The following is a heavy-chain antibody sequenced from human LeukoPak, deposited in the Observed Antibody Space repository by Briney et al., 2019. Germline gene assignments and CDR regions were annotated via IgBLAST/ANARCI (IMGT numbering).Heavy chain of an antibody. J-gene: IGHJ4*02. CDR3: AKGKGSSYTFDY. Sequence: GRSLRLSCAASGFTFSSYAMHWVRQAPGKGLEWVAVISYDGSNKYYADSVKGRFTISRDNSKNTLYLQMNSLRAEDTAVYYCAKGKGSSYTFDYWGQGTLVTVSS. D-gene: IGHD3-22*01. CDR2: ISYDGSNK. V-gene: IGHV3-30*04. CDR1: GFTFSSYA.